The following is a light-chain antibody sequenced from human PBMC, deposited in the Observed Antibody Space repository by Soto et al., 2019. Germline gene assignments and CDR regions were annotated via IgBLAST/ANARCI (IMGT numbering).Light chain of an antibody. CDR1: SSNIGAPYD. Sequence: QSALTQAPAVSGAPGQTVTISCTGSSSNIGAPYDVHWYQHLPGTAPKLLIYGGNNRPSGVPDRFSGSRSGTSASLDITGLQAEDEAAYFCQSYDMSLNNYVFGTGTKVTVL. CDR2: GGN. J-gene: IGLJ1*01. CDR3: QSYDMSLNNYV. V-gene: IGLV1-40*01.